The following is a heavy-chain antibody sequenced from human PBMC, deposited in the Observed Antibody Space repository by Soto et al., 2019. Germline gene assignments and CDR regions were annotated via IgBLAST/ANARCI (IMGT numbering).Heavy chain of an antibody. D-gene: IGHD3-3*01. CDR2: IYPGDSDT. CDR1: GYTFTNNW. CDR3: GATIFYNDLSV. Sequence: GESLKISCKGSGYTFTNNWIGWVRQMPGKGLEWMGVIYPGDSDTKYNPSFHGQVTISADKSISTTFLQWSSLKTSDTSMDSGGATIFYNDLSVWGQGTTRTVCS. J-gene: IGHJ6*02. V-gene: IGHV5-51*01.